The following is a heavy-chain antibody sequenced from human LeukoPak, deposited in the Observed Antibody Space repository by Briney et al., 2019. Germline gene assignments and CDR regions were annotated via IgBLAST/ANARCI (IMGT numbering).Heavy chain of an antibody. V-gene: IGHV1-69*05. D-gene: IGHD6-13*01. CDR3: ARGIDQGIAAAGTAYYYYMDV. CDR1: GGTFSSYA. CDR2: IIPIFGTA. J-gene: IGHJ6*03. Sequence: SVKVSCKASGGTFSSYAISWVRQAPGQGLEWMGRIIPIFGTANYAQKFQGRVTITTDESTSTAYMELRSLRSEDTPVYYVARGIDQGIAAAGTAYYYYMDVWGKGTTFTVSS.